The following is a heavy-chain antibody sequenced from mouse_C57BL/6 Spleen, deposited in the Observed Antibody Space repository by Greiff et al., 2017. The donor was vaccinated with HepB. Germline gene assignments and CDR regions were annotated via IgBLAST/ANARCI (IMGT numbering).Heavy chain of an antibody. CDR1: GFNIKDDY. V-gene: IGHV14-4*01. CDR2: IDPENGDT. Sequence: EVNVVESGAELVRPGASVKLSCTASGFNIKDDYMHWVKQRPEQGLEWIGWIDPENGDTEYASKFQGKATITADTSSNTAYLQLSSLTSEDTAVYYCTRLDSSGYDAMDYWGQGTSVTVSS. CDR3: TRLDSSGYDAMDY. J-gene: IGHJ4*01. D-gene: IGHD3-2*02.